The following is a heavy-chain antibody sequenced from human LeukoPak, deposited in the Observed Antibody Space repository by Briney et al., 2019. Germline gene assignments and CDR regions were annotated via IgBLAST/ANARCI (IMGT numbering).Heavy chain of an antibody. D-gene: IGHD3-16*01. CDR1: GGSISSSSYY. V-gene: IGHV4-39*07. J-gene: IGHJ4*02. Sequence: SETLSLTCTVSGGSISSSSYYWGWIRQPPGKGLEWIGSIYYSGSTYYNPSLKSRVTISVDTSKSQFSLKLSSVTAADTAVYYCARVVLIPWGRLDYWGQGTLVTVSS. CDR3: ARVVLIPWGRLDY. CDR2: IYYSGST.